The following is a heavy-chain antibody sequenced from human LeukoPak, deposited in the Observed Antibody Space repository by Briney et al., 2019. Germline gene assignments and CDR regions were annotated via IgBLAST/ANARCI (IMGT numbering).Heavy chain of an antibody. V-gene: IGHV1-8*03. CDR2: MNPNSGNT. CDR1: GYTFTSYD. Sequence: ASVKVSCKASGYTFTSYDINWVRQATGQGLEWMGWMNPNSGNTGYAQKFQGRVTITTDESTSTAYMELSSLRSEDTAVYYCARDGAAAGGWGQGTLVTVSS. D-gene: IGHD6-13*01. CDR3: ARDGAAAGG. J-gene: IGHJ4*02.